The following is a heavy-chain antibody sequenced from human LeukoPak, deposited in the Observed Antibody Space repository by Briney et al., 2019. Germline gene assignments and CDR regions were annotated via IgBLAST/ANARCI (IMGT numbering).Heavy chain of an antibody. J-gene: IGHJ5*02. Sequence: ASVKVSCKASGYTFTSYGISWVRQAPGQGLEWMGWIGAYNGNTNYAQKLQGRVTMTTDTSTSTAYMELRSLRSDDTAVYYCARGNLYYYDSSGYHNWFDPWGQGTLVTVSS. V-gene: IGHV1-18*01. CDR2: IGAYNGNT. D-gene: IGHD3-22*01. CDR3: ARGNLYYYDSSGYHNWFDP. CDR1: GYTFTSYG.